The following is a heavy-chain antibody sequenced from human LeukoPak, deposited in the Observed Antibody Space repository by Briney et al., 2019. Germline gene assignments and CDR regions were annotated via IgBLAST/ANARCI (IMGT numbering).Heavy chain of an antibody. CDR2: INHSGST. Sequence: PSETLSLTCAVYGGSFSGYYWSWIRQPPGKGLEWIGEINHSGSTNYNPSLKSRVTISVDTSKNQFSLKLSSVTAADTAVYYCARGRSGFGSRYYYYYYYMDVWGKGTTVTVSS. V-gene: IGHV4-34*01. CDR1: GGSFSGYY. D-gene: IGHD3-3*01. CDR3: ARGRSGFGSRYYYYYYYMDV. J-gene: IGHJ6*03.